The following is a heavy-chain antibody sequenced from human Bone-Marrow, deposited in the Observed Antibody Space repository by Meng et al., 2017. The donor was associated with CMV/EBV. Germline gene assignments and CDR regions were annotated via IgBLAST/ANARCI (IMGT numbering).Heavy chain of an antibody. CDR3: ARDNGDDFWSGYYAGNWIDP. Sequence: GGSLRLSCAASGFTFSNAWMSWVRQAPGKGLEWVGRIKSKTDGGTTDYAAPVKGRFTISRDDSKNTLYLQMNSLKTEDTAVYYCARDNGDDFWSGYYAGNWIDPWGQGTLVTVSS. CDR1: GFTFSNAW. CDR2: IKSKTDGGTT. V-gene: IGHV3-15*01. D-gene: IGHD3-3*01. J-gene: IGHJ5*02.